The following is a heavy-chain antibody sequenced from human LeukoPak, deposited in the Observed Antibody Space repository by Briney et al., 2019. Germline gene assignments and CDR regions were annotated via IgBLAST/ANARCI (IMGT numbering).Heavy chain of an antibody. D-gene: IGHD2-21*02. J-gene: IGHJ4*02. CDR1: GFTFSSYT. CDR3: AREEGMTFCGGDCSSVY. CDR2: ITSGSSYI. Sequence: AGGSLRLSCAASGFTFSSYTMKWVRQAPGKGLEWVSSITSGSSYIYYADSVKGRFTISRDNAKNSLYLQMSSLRADDTAVYYCAREEGMTFCGGDCSSVYWGQGTLVTVSS. V-gene: IGHV3-21*01.